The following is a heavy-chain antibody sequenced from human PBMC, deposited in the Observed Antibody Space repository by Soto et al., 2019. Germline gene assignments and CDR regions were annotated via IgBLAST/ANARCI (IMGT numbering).Heavy chain of an antibody. CDR3: AAGVVQQQLDWYFDL. D-gene: IGHD6-13*01. CDR2: IIPIFGTA. V-gene: IGHV1-69*12. J-gene: IGHJ2*01. Sequence: QVQLVQSGAEVKKPGSSVKVSCKASGGTFSSYAISWVRQAPGQGLEWMGGIIPIFGTANYAQKFQGRVTITADESTSTDYVGLSSLRSEDTAVYYCAAGVVQQQLDWYFDLWGRGTLVTFSS. CDR1: GGTFSSYA.